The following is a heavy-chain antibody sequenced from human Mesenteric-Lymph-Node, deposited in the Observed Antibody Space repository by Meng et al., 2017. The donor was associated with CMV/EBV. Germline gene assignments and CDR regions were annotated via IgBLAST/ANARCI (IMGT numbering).Heavy chain of an antibody. V-gene: IGHV4-39*07. CDR2: IYHYGNT. CDR3: ARVLYYGMDV. J-gene: IGHJ6*02. Sequence: SETLSLTCNVSSGSISSSTYYWGWIRQPPGKGLEWLGSIYHYGNTYYNPSVKSRLTMSVDSTKNQFSLNLSSVTAADTAVYYCARVLYYGMDVWGQGTTVTVSS. CDR1: SGSISSSTYY.